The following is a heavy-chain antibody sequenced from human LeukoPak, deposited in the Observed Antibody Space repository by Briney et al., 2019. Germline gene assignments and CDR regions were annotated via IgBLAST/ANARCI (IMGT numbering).Heavy chain of an antibody. V-gene: IGHV3-48*02. CDR2: ISSSSSTI. J-gene: IGHJ4*02. D-gene: IGHD3-16*02. CDR1: GFTSSSYS. Sequence: PGGSLRLSCAASGFTSSSYSMNWVRQAPGKGLEWVSYISSSSSTIYYADSVKGRFTISRDNAKNSLYLQMNSLRDEDTAVYYCARTMITFGGVIVHYFDYWGQGTLVTVSS. CDR3: ARTMITFGGVIVHYFDY.